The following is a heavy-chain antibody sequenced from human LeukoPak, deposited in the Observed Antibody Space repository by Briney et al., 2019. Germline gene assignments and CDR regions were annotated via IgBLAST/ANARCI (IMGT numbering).Heavy chain of an antibody. CDR2: ISGSGGST. J-gene: IGHJ4*02. D-gene: IGHD3-16*02. CDR3: ANWYDYVWGSYRPFDY. V-gene: IGHV3-23*01. CDR1: GFTFSTYD. Sequence: GGSLRLSCAASGFTFSTYDMIWVRQAPGKGLEWVSVISGSGGSTHYTDSVKGRFTISIDNSKNTLYLQMNSLRAEDTAVYYCANWYDYVWGSYRPFDYWGQGTLVTVSS.